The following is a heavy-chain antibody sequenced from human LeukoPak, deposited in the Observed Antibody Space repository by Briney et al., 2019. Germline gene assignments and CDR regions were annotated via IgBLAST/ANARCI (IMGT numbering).Heavy chain of an antibody. CDR2: INTDGSST. J-gene: IGHJ4*02. CDR3: ARDRYCTTTRCSDY. D-gene: IGHD2-2*01. V-gene: IGHV3-74*03. CDR1: GFTFSSYA. Sequence: GGSLRLSCAASGFTFSSYAMHWVRQAPGKGLVWVSRINTDGSSTTYADSVKGRFTISRDNAKNTLYLEMNSLRAEDTAVYYCARDRYCTTTRCSDYWGQGTLVTVSS.